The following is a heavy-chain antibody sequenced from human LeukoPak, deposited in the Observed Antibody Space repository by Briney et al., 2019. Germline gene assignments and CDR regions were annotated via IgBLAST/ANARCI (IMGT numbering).Heavy chain of an antibody. CDR3: ARDRPNYYGSDGHYYRRDGNY. V-gene: IGHV3-23*01. CDR2: ITSRGEST. Sequence: GGSLRLSCAASGFTFSIYAMSWVRQAPGKGLQWVSSITSRGESTWYVDSVKGRFTITRDNSENTLYLQMHRLRAEDTAVYYRARDRPNYYGSDGHYYRRDGNYWGRGTLVSVSS. CDR1: GFTFSIYA. J-gene: IGHJ4*02. D-gene: IGHD3-22*01.